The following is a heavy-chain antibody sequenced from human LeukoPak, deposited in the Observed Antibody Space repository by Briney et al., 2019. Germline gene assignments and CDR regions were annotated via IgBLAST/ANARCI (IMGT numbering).Heavy chain of an antibody. Sequence: GGSLRLSCAASGFTFGNYAMNWVRQAPGKGLEWVSGTSAGGGSTYYADSVKGRFTISRDNSKNTLYLQMSYLGADDTAVYYCVRGAYCSGGACYSELSYYGMDVWSQGTTVTVSS. CDR3: VRGAYCSGGACYSELSYYGMDV. J-gene: IGHJ6*02. CDR1: GFTFGNYA. CDR2: TSAGGGST. V-gene: IGHV3-23*01. D-gene: IGHD2-15*01.